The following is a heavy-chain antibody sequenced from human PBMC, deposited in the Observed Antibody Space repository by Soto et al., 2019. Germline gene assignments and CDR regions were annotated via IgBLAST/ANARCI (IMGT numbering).Heavy chain of an antibody. V-gene: IGHV1-69*13. CDR2: IIPISGTA. CDR3: ASTRVVVAATPFDY. D-gene: IGHD2-15*01. Sequence: SVKVSCKASGGTFSSYAISWVRQAPGQGLEWMGGIIPISGTANYAQKFQGRVTITADESTSTAYMELSSLRSEDTAVYYCASTRVVVAATPFDYWGQGTLVTVSS. CDR1: GGTFSSYA. J-gene: IGHJ4*02.